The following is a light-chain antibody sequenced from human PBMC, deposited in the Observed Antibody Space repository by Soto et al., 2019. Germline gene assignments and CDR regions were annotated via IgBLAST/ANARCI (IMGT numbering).Light chain of an antibody. Sequence: PGERATLSCRASQSVSSYLAWYQQKPGQAPRLLIYDASNRATGIPARFSDSGSGTDFTLTISSLEPEDFAVSYCQQRSNWPRWTFGQGTKVEIK. V-gene: IGKV3-11*01. CDR3: QQRSNWPRWT. J-gene: IGKJ1*01. CDR1: QSVSSY. CDR2: DAS.